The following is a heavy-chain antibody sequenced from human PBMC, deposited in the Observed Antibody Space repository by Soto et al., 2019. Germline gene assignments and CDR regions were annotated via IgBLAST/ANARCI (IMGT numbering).Heavy chain of an antibody. V-gene: IGHV4-34*01. CDR2: INHSGST. J-gene: IGHJ6*02. D-gene: IGHD1-26*01. CDR3: ARDGRGSSHYYYGMDV. CDR1: GFTFSGYY. Sequence: GSVRLSCAASGFTFSGYYWSWIRQPPGKGLEWIGEINHSGSTNYNPSLKSRVTISVDTSKNQFSLKLSSVTAADTAVYYCARDGRGSSHYYYGMDVWGQGTTVTVSS.